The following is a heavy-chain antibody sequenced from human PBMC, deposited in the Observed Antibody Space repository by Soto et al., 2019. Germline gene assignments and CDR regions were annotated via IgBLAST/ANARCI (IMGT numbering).Heavy chain of an antibody. D-gene: IGHD3-22*01. V-gene: IGHV4-61*01. CDR1: GGSVSSGTYY. Sequence: SETLSLTCTVSGGSVSSGTYYWSWIRQPPGRGLEWIGYIYNSGSTNYNPSLKSRVTILVDTSKNQFSLKLSSVTAADTAVYYCASGFAYYYDGSYYFDYWGQGTLVTVSS. CDR2: IYNSGST. J-gene: IGHJ4*02. CDR3: ASGFAYYYDGSYYFDY.